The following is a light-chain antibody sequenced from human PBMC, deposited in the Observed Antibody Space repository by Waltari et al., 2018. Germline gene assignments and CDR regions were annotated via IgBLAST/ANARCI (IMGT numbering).Light chain of an antibody. CDR2: EAS. CDR1: QSISKY. V-gene: IGKV3-20*01. Sequence: EIVLTQSPGTLSLSPGERATFSCRASQSISKYLVWYQQKPGQAPRLLIYEASIRATGIQDRFSGSGSGTDFSLIISRLEPEDFAVYYCQKYEALPATFGQGTKVEIK. J-gene: IGKJ1*01. CDR3: QKYEALPAT.